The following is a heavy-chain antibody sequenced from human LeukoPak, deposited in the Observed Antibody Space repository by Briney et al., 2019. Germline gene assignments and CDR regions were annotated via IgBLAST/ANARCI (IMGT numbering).Heavy chain of an antibody. D-gene: IGHD2-2*02. V-gene: IGHV3-49*04. CDR2: IIGIAYGETT. CDR1: GFTFGVHA. CDR3: ARGPIYLGLYYGMDV. Sequence: GGSRRPSCPGSGFTFGVHAMSWVRQAQGKGRGWVGLIIGIAYGETTENAASVRGRFSISRDDSKNIAYLQNSSLETEDTAVYVCARGPIYLGLYYGMDVWGQGTTVTVSS. J-gene: IGHJ6*02.